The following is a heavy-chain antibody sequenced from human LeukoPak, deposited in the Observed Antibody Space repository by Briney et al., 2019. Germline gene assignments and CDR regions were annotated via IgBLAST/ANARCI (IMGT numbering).Heavy chain of an antibody. Sequence: ASVKVSCKTSGYSFTTYGISWVRQAPGQGLEWMAWISGYNGKGDHAQKLQGRVTMTTDTSTSTAYMELRSLRSDDTAVYYCARDITGTTPSDYWGQGTLVTVSS. J-gene: IGHJ4*02. CDR3: ARDITGTTPSDY. V-gene: IGHV1-18*01. CDR2: ISGYNGKG. CDR1: GYSFTTYG. D-gene: IGHD1-7*01.